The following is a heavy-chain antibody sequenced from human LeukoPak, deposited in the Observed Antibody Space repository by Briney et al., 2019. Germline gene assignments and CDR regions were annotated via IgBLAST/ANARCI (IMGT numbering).Heavy chain of an antibody. CDR2: IIPIFGTA. CDR1: GYTFTSYA. Sequence: SVKVSCKASGYTFTSYAMNWVRQAPGQGLGWMGGIIPIFGTANYAQKFQGRVTIIADKSTSTAYMELSSLRSEDTAVYYCARLQLERRWRDYWGQGTLVTVSS. V-gene: IGHV1-69*06. J-gene: IGHJ4*02. D-gene: IGHD1-1*01. CDR3: ARLQLERRWRDY.